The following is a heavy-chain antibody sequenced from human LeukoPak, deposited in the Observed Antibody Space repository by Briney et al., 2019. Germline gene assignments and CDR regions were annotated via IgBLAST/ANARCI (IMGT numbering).Heavy chain of an antibody. CDR2: IYYSGST. CDR1: GGSISSSSYY. Sequence: SETLSLTCTVSGGSISSSSYYWGWIRQPPGKGLEWIGSIYYSGSTYYNPSLKSRVTISVDTSKNQFSLKLSSVTAADTAVYYCARDSGDTAMAMRRVWFDPWGQGTLVTVSS. CDR3: ARDSGDTAMAMRRVWFDP. D-gene: IGHD5-18*01. J-gene: IGHJ5*02. V-gene: IGHV4-39*07.